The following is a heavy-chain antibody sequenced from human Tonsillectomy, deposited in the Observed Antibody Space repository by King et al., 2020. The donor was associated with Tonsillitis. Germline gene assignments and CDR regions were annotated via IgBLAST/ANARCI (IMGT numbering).Heavy chain of an antibody. D-gene: IGHD2-2*01. CDR3: ARYRKYQLPLGWFDP. CDR1: GGSISSGGYY. Sequence: QLQESGPGLVKPAQTLSLTCTVSGGSISSGGYYWSWIRQHPGKGLEWIGYIYYSGSTYYNPSLKSRVTISVDTSKNQFSLKLSSVTAADTAVYYCARYRKYQLPLGWFDPWGQGTLVTVSS. V-gene: IGHV4-31*03. CDR2: IYYSGST. J-gene: IGHJ5*02.